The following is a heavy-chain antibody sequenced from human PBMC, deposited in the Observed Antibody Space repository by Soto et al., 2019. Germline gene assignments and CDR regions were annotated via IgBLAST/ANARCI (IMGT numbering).Heavy chain of an antibody. CDR3: ARVWGGAFDI. J-gene: IGHJ3*02. D-gene: IGHD3-10*01. CDR1: GGSISSGGYY. CDR2: INYSGST. Sequence: PSETLSLTCTVSGGSISSGGYYWSWIRQPPGKGLEWIGEINYSGSTNYNPSLKSRVTISVDTSKNQFSLKLSSVTAADTAVYYCARVWGGAFDIWGQGTMVTVSS. V-gene: IGHV4-61*08.